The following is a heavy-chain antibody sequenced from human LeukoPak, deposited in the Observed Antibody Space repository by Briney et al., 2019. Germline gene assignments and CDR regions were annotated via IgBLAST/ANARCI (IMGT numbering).Heavy chain of an antibody. J-gene: IGHJ4*02. CDR2: ISSSSSYI. D-gene: IGHD1-26*01. CDR3: ARAPIVGATYFDY. CDR1: GFTFSSYS. V-gene: IGHV3-21*01. Sequence: PGGSLRLSCAASGFTFSSYSMNWVRQAPGKGLEWVSSISSSSSYIYYADSVKGRFTISRDNAKNSLYLQMNSLRAEDTAVYYCARAPIVGATYFDYWAQGTLVTVSS.